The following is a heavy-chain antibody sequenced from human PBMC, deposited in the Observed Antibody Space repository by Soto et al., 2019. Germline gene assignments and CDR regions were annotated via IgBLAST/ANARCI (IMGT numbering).Heavy chain of an antibody. CDR3: ARDSSTAMVDY. V-gene: IGHV4-59*01. J-gene: IGHJ4*02. CDR2: IYYSGST. Sequence: SETLSLTCTVSGGSISSYYWSWIRQPPGKGLEWIGYIYYSGSTNYNPSLKSRVTISVDTSKNQFSLKLSSVTAADTAVYYCARDSSTAMVDYWGQGTLVTVSS. D-gene: IGHD5-18*01. CDR1: GGSISSYY.